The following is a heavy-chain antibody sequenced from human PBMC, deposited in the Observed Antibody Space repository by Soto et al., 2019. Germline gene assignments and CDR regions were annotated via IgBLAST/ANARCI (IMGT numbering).Heavy chain of an antibody. CDR2: SHQSGNT. CDR3: ATRDTGRVY. D-gene: IGHD5-18*01. J-gene: IGHJ4*02. CDR1: GVSIGSHDW. V-gene: IGHV4-4*02. Sequence: QVQLQESGPGLVKPSGTLSLTCAVSGVSIGSHDWWTWVRQPPGKGLEWIGESHQSGNTNYNSSLERRVTISLDKSKNPFSLQLSSVTVADTAVYYCATRDTGRVYWGQGTLVTVSS.